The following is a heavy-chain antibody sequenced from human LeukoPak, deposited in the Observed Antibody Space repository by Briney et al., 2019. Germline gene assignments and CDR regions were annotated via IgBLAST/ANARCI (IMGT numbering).Heavy chain of an antibody. CDR1: GYTFSTYG. Sequence: ASVRVSCKASGYTFSTYGITWVRQAPGQGLEWMEWINTYNANTNYAQKLQGRVTMTTDRSTSTAYMELRSLRSDDTAVYYCARNSHGYSSGWLQFNFDYWGQGTLVTVSS. V-gene: IGHV1-18*01. CDR3: ARNSHGYSSGWLQFNFDY. CDR2: INTYNANT. D-gene: IGHD6-19*01. J-gene: IGHJ4*02.